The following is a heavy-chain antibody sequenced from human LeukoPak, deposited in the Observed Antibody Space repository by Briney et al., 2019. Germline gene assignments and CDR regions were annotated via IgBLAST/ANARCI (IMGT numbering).Heavy chain of an antibody. D-gene: IGHD2-21*02. J-gene: IGHJ4*02. CDR3: AKDLCGCDCYTNFDY. V-gene: IGHV3-30*18. CDR2: ISYDGSNI. CDR1: GFTFSNYG. Sequence: GGSLRLSCAASGFTFSNYGMHWVRQAPGKGLEWVAVISYDGSNIYYADSVKGRFTISRDNSKNTLYLQMNSLRAEDTAVSYCAKDLCGCDCYTNFDYWGQGTLVTVSS.